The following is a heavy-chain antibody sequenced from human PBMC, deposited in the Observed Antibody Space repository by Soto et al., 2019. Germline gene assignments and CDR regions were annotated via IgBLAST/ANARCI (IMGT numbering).Heavy chain of an antibody. V-gene: IGHV4-28*01. J-gene: IGHJ4*02. CDR2: IYYSGTT. CDR1: GYSISSSNW. Sequence: SETLSLTCAVSGYSISSSNWWGWIRQPPGKGLEWIGYIYYSGTTYYNPSLKSRVTMSVDTSRDQFSLKLTSVTAVDTAVYYCARREIQGPIDYWGQGTLVTVSS. D-gene: IGHD1-26*01. CDR3: ARREIQGPIDY.